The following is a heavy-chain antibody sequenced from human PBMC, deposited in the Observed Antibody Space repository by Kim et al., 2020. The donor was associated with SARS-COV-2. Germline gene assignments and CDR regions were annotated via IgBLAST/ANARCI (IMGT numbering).Heavy chain of an antibody. CDR3: ARLPDY. CDR1: GGSISSRDYY. Sequence: SETLSLTCSVFGGSISSRDYYWSWIRQHPGKGLEWIGYIHYSGSTYYNPSLKSSITISVDTSKNQFSLKLNSVTAADAAVYYCARLPDYWGQGTLVTVSS. J-gene: IGHJ4*02. V-gene: IGHV4-31*03. CDR2: IHYSGST.